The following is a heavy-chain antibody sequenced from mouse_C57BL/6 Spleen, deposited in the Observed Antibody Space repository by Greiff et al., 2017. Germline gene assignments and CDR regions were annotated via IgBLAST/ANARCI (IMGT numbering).Heavy chain of an antibody. CDR1: GYSITSGYD. D-gene: IGHD2-1*01. Sequence: EVQLQESGPGMVKPSQSLSLTCTVTGYSITSGYDWHWIRHFPGNKLEWMGYISYSGSTNYNPSLKSRISITHDTSKNHFFLKLNSVTTEDTATYYCARDRGPYGTYAMDYWGQGTSVTVSS. CDR3: ARDRGPYGTYAMDY. CDR2: ISYSGST. J-gene: IGHJ4*01. V-gene: IGHV3-1*01.